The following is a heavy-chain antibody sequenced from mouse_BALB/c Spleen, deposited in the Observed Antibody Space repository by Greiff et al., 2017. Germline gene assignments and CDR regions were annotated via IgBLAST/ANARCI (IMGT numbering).Heavy chain of an antibody. Sequence: VQLQQSGPELVKPGASVKIPCKASGYTFTDYNMDWVKQSHGKSLEWIGDINPNNGGTIYNQKFKGKATLTVDKSSSTAYMELRSLTSEDTAVYYCARWLPSYYYAMDYWGQGTSVTVSS. V-gene: IGHV1-18*01. CDR2: INPNNGGT. CDR3: ARWLPSYYYAMDY. CDR1: GYTFTDYN. D-gene: IGHD2-2*01. J-gene: IGHJ4*01.